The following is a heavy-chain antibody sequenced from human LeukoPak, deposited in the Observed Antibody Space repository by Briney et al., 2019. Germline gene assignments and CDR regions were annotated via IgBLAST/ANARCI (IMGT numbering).Heavy chain of an antibody. J-gene: IGHJ4*02. CDR3: ARDYWRNSGSYYGVFDY. V-gene: IGHV1-69*05. CDR1: GYTFTSYD. CDR2: IIPIFGTA. Sequence: GASVKVSCKASGYTFTSYDISWVRQAPGQGLEWMGRIIPIFGTATYAQKFQGRVTITTDESTSTAYMELSSLRSEDTAVYYCARDYWRNSGSYYGVFDYWGQGTLVTVSS. D-gene: IGHD1-26*01.